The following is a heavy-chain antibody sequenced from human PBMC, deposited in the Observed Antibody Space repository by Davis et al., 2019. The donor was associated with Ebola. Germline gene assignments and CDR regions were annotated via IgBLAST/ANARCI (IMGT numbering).Heavy chain of an antibody. V-gene: IGHV3-30*04. CDR1: GFPFSNYA. Sequence: PGGSLRLSCAASGFPFSNYAMHWVRQAPDKGLEWVAVTSHDGSTTYYEDSVKGRFTISRDNSKNTLYLQLNRLRSEDTAVDYCARAGFDEVLDYWGQGTPVTVSS. CDR3: ARAGFDEVLDY. CDR2: TSHDGSTT. D-gene: IGHD3-3*01. J-gene: IGHJ4*02.